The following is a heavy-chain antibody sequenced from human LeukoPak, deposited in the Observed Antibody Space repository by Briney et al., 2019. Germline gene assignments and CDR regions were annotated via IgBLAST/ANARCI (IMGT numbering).Heavy chain of an antibody. Sequence: GGSLRLSCAASGFIVSHNYMTWVRQAPGKGLEWISVIYIDGTTYYADSVKGRFTISRDQANNTLYLQINTLRDEDTAVYYCARGPRYSFYWGQGTLVSVSS. D-gene: IGHD6-13*01. V-gene: IGHV3-53*01. CDR1: GFIVSHNY. CDR2: IYIDGTT. J-gene: IGHJ4*02. CDR3: ARGPRYSFY.